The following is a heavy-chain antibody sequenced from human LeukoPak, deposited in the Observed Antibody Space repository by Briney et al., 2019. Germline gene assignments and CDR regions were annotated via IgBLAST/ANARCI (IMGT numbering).Heavy chain of an antibody. Sequence: TGGSLRLSCAASGFTFSSYSMNWVRQAPGKGLEWVLVIYSGGSTYYADSVKGRFTISRGNSKNTLYLQMNSLRAEDTAVYYCARVQWLRSWYFDYWGQGTLVTVSS. CDR3: ARVQWLRSWYFDY. CDR2: IYSGGST. J-gene: IGHJ4*02. D-gene: IGHD5-12*01. CDR1: GFTFSSYS. V-gene: IGHV3-53*01.